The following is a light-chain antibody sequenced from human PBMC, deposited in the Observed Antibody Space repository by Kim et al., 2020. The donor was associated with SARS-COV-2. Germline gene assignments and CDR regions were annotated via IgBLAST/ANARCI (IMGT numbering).Light chain of an antibody. J-gene: IGKJ1*01. CDR1: QSRSSY. V-gene: IGKV1-39*01. Sequence: ASVGDTVTITCRARQSRSSYLNWYQRRPGKAPKRLIYAASSSQSGVPSRFSGSGSGTAFILIITSLQPEDFATYYCQQSYSTPPTFGQGTKVDIK. CDR3: QQSYSTPPT. CDR2: AAS.